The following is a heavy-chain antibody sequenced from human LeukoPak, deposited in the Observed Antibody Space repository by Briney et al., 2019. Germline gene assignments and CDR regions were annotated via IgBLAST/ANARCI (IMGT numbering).Heavy chain of an antibody. J-gene: IGHJ4*02. V-gene: IGHV3-21*01. CDR2: ISSSTGYI. CDR1: GFTFSSHD. D-gene: IGHD1-26*01. Sequence: GGSLRLSCAASGFTFSSHDMNWVRQAPGKGLEWVSSISSSTGYIYYADSVKGRFTISRDNAKNSLYLQMNSLRAEDTAVYYCARVVGATKEEYYFDYWGQGTLVTVSS. CDR3: ARVVGATKEEYYFDY.